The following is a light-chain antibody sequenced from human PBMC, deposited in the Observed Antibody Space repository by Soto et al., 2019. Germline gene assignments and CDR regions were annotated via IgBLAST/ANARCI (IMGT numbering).Light chain of an antibody. Sequence: DIQMTQSPSSLSASVGDRVTITCRASQSISTYLNWYQQRLGKAPKLLIYAASSLQRGVPSTFSGSGSGTDFTLTISSLQPEDFATYYCQQSYNTPITFGQGTRLEIK. CDR2: AAS. V-gene: IGKV1-39*01. CDR1: QSISTY. CDR3: QQSYNTPIT. J-gene: IGKJ5*01.